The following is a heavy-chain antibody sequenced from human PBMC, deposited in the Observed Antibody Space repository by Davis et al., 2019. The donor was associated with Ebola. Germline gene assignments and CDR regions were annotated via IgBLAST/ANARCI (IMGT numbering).Heavy chain of an antibody. J-gene: IGHJ4*02. V-gene: IGHV1-8*01. CDR2: VKSNSRSS. CDR1: GYNFISYD. CDR3: ARGRGVRGPIPLDY. Sequence: ASVKVSCKASGYNFISYDVHWVRQAAGRGLEWMGRVKSNSRSSDYAQKFQGRVTMTRNTSINTAYMELSSLTSEDTAMYYCARGRGVRGPIPLDYWGQGTLVIVSS. D-gene: IGHD3-10*01.